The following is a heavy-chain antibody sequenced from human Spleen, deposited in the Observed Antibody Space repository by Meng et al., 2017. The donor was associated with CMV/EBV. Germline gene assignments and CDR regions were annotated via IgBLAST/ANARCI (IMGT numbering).Heavy chain of an antibody. J-gene: IGHJ4*02. V-gene: IGHV5-51*01. CDR3: ARSSSSSGYFDY. CDR2: IYPGDSDT. Sequence: GESLKISCKASGYSFTTYWIGWVRQMPGKGLEWMGIIYPGDSDTRYCPSFQGQVTISADKSISTAYLQWSSLKASDTAMYYCARSSSSSGYFDYWGQGTLVTVSS. D-gene: IGHD3-22*01. CDR1: GYSFTTYW.